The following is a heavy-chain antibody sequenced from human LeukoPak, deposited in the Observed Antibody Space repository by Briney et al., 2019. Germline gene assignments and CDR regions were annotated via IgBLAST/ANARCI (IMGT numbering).Heavy chain of an antibody. V-gene: IGHV4-39*07. CDR3: ARERQWLGLDY. Sequence: PSETLSLTCTVSGGSISSSSYYWGWIRQPPGKGLEWIGSIYYSGSTNYNPSLKSRVTISVDTSKNQFSLKLSSVTAADTAVYYCARERQWLGLDYWGQGTLVTVSS. CDR2: IYYSGST. D-gene: IGHD6-19*01. CDR1: GGSISSSSYY. J-gene: IGHJ4*02.